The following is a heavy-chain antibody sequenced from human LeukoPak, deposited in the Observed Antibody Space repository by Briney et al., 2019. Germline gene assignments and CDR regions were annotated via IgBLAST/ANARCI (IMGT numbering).Heavy chain of an antibody. J-gene: IGHJ6*02. V-gene: IGHV1-46*01. CDR2: IDPSGGGT. D-gene: IGHD4-11*01. CDR3: ARDLGMTTVTTYVPIGYGMDV. Sequence: ASVKVSCKASGYTFTSWYMHWVRQAPGQGLEWMGVIDPSGGGTSYAQKFQGRVTMTRDTSTRTVYMDLSSLRSEDTAVYYCARDLGMTTVTTYVPIGYGMDVWGQGTTVTVSS. CDR1: GYTFTSWY.